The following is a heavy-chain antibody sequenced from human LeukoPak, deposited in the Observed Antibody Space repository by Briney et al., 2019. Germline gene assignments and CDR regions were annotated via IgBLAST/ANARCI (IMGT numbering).Heavy chain of an antibody. CDR2: INHSGST. V-gene: IGHV4-38-2*02. J-gene: IGHJ4*02. Sequence: SETLSLTCTVSGYSISSGYYWGWIRQPPGKGLEWIGEINHSGSTNYNPSLKSRVTISVDTSKNQFSLKLSSVTAADTAVYYCARGDGRQWLNWGQGTLVTVSS. CDR3: ARGDGRQWLN. D-gene: IGHD6-19*01. CDR1: GYSISSGYY.